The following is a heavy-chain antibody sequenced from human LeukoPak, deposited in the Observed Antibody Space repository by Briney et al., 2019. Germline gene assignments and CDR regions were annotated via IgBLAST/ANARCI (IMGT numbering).Heavy chain of an antibody. CDR2: ISGSGNII. CDR1: GFTFSDEY. CDR3: ATYSSLNRREFQY. Sequence: GGSLRLSCAASGFTFSDEYMNWIRQAPGKGLEWVSYISGSGNIIYYADSVKGRFTISRDNARNSLYLQMNSLRAEDTAVYYCATYSSLNRREFQYWGQGTLLTVSS. J-gene: IGHJ1*01. D-gene: IGHD3-22*01. V-gene: IGHV3-11*04.